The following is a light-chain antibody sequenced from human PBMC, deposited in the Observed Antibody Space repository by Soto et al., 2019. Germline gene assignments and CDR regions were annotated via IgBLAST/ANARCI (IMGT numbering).Light chain of an antibody. CDR2: AAS. CDR3: QQLNIDSYPIT. V-gene: IGKV1-9*01. Sequence: IQLTQSPSSLSASVGDRVTITCRARQGISSYLAWYQQKPGKAPKLLIKAASRLQTGAPSRFSGSVSGTDFTLTISGLQPDDFATYYCQQLNIDSYPITFGQGTRLELK. J-gene: IGKJ5*01. CDR1: QGISSY.